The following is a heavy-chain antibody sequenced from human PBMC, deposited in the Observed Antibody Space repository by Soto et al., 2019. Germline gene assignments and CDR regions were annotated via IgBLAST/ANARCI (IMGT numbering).Heavy chain of an antibody. J-gene: IGHJ3*02. CDR2: ISWNSGSI. V-gene: IGHV3-9*01. D-gene: IGHD3-22*01. Sequence: PGGSLRLSCAASGFTFDDYAMHWVRQATGKGLDWVSGISWNSGSIGYADSVKGRFTISRDNAKNALYLQMNSLRAEDTALYYCAKDISPMIANKRANDAFDIWGQGTMVTVSS. CDR3: AKDISPMIANKRANDAFDI. CDR1: GFTFDDYA.